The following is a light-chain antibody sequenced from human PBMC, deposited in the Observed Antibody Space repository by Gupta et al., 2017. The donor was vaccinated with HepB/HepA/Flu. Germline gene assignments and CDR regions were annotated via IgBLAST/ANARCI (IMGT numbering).Light chain of an antibody. J-gene: IGLJ1*01. CDR1: NIGSKS. CDR3: QLWDSSSDHPLYV. Sequence: SYVLPPPPSVSVALGKTARITCGGNNIGSKSVNWYQQKPGQAPVLVIFYDSDRPSGIPERFSGSNSGNTATLTISRVEAGDEADDYCQLWDSSSDHPLYVFGTGTKLTVL. V-gene: IGLV3-21*04. CDR2: YDS.